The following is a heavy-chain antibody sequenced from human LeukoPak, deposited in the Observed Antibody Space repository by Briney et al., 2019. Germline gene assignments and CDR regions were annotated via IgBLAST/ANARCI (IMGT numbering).Heavy chain of an antibody. CDR3: AELGITMIGGV. CDR1: GFTFPGYW. CDR2: ISSSGSTI. V-gene: IGHV3-48*04. Sequence: GGSLRLSCAASGFTFPGYWMNWVRQAPGKGLEWVSYISSSGSTIYYADSVKGRFTISRDNAKNSLYLQMNSLRAEDTAVYYCAELGITMIGGVWGKGTTVTISS. J-gene: IGHJ6*04. D-gene: IGHD3-10*02.